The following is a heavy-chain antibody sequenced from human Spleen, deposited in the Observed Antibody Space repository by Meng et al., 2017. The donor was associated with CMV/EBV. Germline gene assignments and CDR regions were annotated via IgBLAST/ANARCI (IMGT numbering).Heavy chain of an antibody. D-gene: IGHD5-12*01. V-gene: IGHV3-30*04. Sequence: AASGFTLSNNVMHWVRQAPGKGLEWVAIVSYDGRIQYYADSVKGRFTISRDNSKTTLYVQMNSLRAEDTSVYFCARDRERFGYALDYWGQGTLVTVSS. J-gene: IGHJ4*02. CDR1: GFTLSNNV. CDR2: VSYDGRIQ. CDR3: ARDRERFGYALDY.